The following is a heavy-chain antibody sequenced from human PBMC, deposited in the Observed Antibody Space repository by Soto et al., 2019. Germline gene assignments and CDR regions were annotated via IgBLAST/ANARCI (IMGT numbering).Heavy chain of an antibody. J-gene: IGHJ3*02. Sequence: VQLVESGGGLVQPGGSLRLSCLASGFTFSTSWMTWVRQAPGKGLEWVANMKGDGSKENYVDSVKGRFTISRDNAKKSLFLQMNSLRDEDTALYYCARDLNYGVSTVYYDVFDTWGQGTMVTVSP. CDR2: MKGDGSKE. CDR1: GFTFSTSW. CDR3: ARDLNYGVSTVYYDVFDT. D-gene: IGHD4-17*01. V-gene: IGHV3-7*01.